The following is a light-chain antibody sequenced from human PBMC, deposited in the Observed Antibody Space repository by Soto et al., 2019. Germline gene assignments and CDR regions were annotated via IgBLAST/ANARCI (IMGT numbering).Light chain of an antibody. Sequence: LTQPASVSESPGQSITISCTGTSSDVGSYNYVSWYQQHPGKAHKLMIYDVSNRPSGVSNRFSGSKSGNTASLTISWLQAEDEADYYCTSYTISNTYVFGTGTKVTVL. V-gene: IGLV2-14*01. J-gene: IGLJ1*01. CDR2: DVS. CDR1: SSDVGSYNY. CDR3: TSYTISNTYV.